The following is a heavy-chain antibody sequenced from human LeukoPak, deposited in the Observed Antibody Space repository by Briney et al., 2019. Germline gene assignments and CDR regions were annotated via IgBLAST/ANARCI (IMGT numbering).Heavy chain of an antibody. CDR3: AGLFGELFPYYFDY. D-gene: IGHD3-10*02. J-gene: IGHJ4*02. V-gene: IGHV3-7*01. CDR2: IKQDGSEK. CDR1: GFTFSSYW. Sequence: TGGSLRLSCAASGFTFSSYWMSWVRQAPGKGLEWVANIKQDGSEKYYVDSVKGRFTISRDNAKNSLYLQMNSLRAEDTAVYYCAGLFGELFPYYFDYWGQGTLVTVSS.